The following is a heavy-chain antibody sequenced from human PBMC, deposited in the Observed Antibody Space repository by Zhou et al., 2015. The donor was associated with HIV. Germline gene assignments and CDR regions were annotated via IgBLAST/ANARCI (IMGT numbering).Heavy chain of an antibody. CDR3: ARDYKSNTGAPGY. Sequence: QVQLVQSGAEVKKPGASVKVSCKASGYNFTNFGISWVRQAPGQGLEWMGWINIKKGNTNYSQKIQGRVTMTTDTSTSTAHMELRSLTSDDTAVYFCARDYKSNTGAPGYWGQGTLVTVSS. CDR2: INIKKGNT. J-gene: IGHJ4*02. V-gene: IGHV1-18*01. CDR1: GYNFTNFG. D-gene: IGHD1-1*01.